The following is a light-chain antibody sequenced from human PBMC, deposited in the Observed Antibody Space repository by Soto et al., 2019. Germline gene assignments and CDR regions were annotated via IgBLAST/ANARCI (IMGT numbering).Light chain of an antibody. CDR2: GGS. CDR1: QSVSSSY. V-gene: IGKV3-15*01. Sequence: PGEIATLSCRASQSVSSSYLAWYPHRPGQSRRLLIYGGSAPASGIPARFSGGGAGAEYTLTSSSLHYEDFAFYYCQQYNNWPRTFGQGTKVDIK. J-gene: IGKJ1*01. CDR3: QQYNNWPRT.